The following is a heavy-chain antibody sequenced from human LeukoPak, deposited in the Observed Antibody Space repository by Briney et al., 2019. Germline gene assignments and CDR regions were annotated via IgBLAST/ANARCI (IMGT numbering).Heavy chain of an antibody. CDR3: ARDNSVGDSAWWFDP. Sequence: ASVKVSCKTSGYTFTGYYLHWVRQAPGQGLEWMGWINPNSGGTNYAQKFQGRVTMTRDTSISTAYMELSRLRSDDTAVYYCARDNSVGDSAWWFDPWGQGTLVTVSS. V-gene: IGHV1-2*02. CDR1: GYTFTGYY. D-gene: IGHD5-12*01. CDR2: INPNSGGT. J-gene: IGHJ5*02.